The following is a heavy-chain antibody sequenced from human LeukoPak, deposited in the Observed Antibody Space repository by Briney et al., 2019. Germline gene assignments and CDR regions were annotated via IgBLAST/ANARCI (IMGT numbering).Heavy chain of an antibody. CDR1: GFTFSSYA. Sequence: GGSLRLSSAASGFTFSSYAMSWVRQAPGKGLEWVSAISGSDGSTYYADSVKGRFTISRDISKSTLYLQMNSLRAEDTAVYYCAKSSGYYFHYWGQGTLVTVSS. V-gene: IGHV3-23*01. D-gene: IGHD3-22*01. CDR2: ISGSDGST. CDR3: AKSSGYYFHY. J-gene: IGHJ4*02.